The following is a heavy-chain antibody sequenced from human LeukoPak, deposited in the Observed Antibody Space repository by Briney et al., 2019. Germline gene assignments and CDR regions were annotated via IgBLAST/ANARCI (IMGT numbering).Heavy chain of an antibody. V-gene: IGHV3-48*03. Sequence: PGGSLRLSCAASGFTFSSYEMNWVRQAPGKGLEWVSYISTSGNSIYYADSVKGRFTISRDNAKNSLFLQMNSLRAEDTAVYYCAKDLNVVVVAAIGYWGQGTLVTVSS. J-gene: IGHJ4*02. D-gene: IGHD2-15*01. CDR1: GFTFSSYE. CDR3: AKDLNVVVVAAIGY. CDR2: ISTSGNSI.